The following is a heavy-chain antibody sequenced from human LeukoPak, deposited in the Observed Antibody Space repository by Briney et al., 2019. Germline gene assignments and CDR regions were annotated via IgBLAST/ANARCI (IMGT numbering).Heavy chain of an antibody. CDR1: GFTFSSYG. CDR2: IRYDGSNK. J-gene: IGHJ4*02. CDR3: ARDYPLAYGVPGEASSDY. Sequence: PGGSLRLSCAASGFTFSSYGMHWVRQAPGKGLEWVAFIRYDGSNKYYTDSVKGRFTISRDNSKNTLYPQMNSLRVDDTAVYYCARDYPLAYGVPGEASSDYWGRGTLVTVSS. V-gene: IGHV3-30*02. D-gene: IGHD4-17*01.